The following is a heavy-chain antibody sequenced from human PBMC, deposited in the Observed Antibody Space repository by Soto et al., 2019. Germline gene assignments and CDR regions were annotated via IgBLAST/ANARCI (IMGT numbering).Heavy chain of an antibody. J-gene: IGHJ4*02. CDR2: VTSRGDTT. CDR3: AKDRLGGGLDY. D-gene: IGHD3-16*01. CDR1: GFIFSNYA. Sequence: EVQLLQSGGGLVQPGGSLRLSCAASGFIFSNYAMNWVRQAPGKGLEWVSIVTSRGDTTYYADSVKGRFTISRDNSKNTLYLQVNSLTAEDTAGYYCAKDRLGGGLDYWGPGNPGQRLL. V-gene: IGHV3-23*01.